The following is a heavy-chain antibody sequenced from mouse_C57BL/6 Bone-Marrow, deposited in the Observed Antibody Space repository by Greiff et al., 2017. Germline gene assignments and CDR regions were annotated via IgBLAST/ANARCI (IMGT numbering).Heavy chain of an antibody. CDR1: GFTFSSYA. J-gene: IGHJ2*01. CDR2: ISSGGDYL. V-gene: IGHV5-9-1*02. Sequence: EVQVVESGEGLVKPGGSLKLSCAASGFTFSSYAMSWVRQTPEKRLEWVAYISSGGDYLYYADTVKGRFTISRDNARNTLYLQMCSLKSEDTAMXYCTRTVVAEFDYWGQGTTLTVSS. D-gene: IGHD1-1*01. CDR3: TRTVVAEFDY.